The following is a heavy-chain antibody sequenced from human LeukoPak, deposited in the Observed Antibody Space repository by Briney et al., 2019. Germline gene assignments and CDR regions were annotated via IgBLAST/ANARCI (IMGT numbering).Heavy chain of an antibody. J-gene: IGHJ5*02. V-gene: IGHV1-69*05. CDR3: ARDRGVAARSREEYNWFDP. Sequence: SVKVSCKASGGTFSSYAVSWVRQAPGQGLEWMGGIVPIFGTANYAQKFQGRVTITTDESTSTAYMELSSLRSEDTAVYYCARDRGVAARSREEYNWFDPWGQGTLVTVSS. CDR2: IVPIFGTA. CDR1: GGTFSSYA. D-gene: IGHD6-6*01.